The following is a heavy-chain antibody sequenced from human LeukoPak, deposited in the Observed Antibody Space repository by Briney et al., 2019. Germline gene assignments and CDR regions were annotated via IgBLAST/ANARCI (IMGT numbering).Heavy chain of an antibody. CDR1: GFTVSSNY. J-gene: IGHJ6*02. Sequence: GGSLRLSCAASGFTVSSNYMSWVRQAPGKGLEWVSVIYSGGSTYYADSVKGRFTISRDNSKNTLYLQMNSLRAEDTAVYYCARDRRDTYYYDSSGYFYGMDVWGQGTTVTVSS. D-gene: IGHD3-22*01. CDR2: IYSGGST. V-gene: IGHV3-53*01. CDR3: ARDRRDTYYYDSSGYFYGMDV.